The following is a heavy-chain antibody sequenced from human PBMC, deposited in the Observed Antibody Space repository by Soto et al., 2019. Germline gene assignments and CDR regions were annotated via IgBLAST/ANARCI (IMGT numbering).Heavy chain of an antibody. CDR2: ISGRGGST. D-gene: IGHD5-12*01. CDR3: AKRFYREEDGYNFFDS. V-gene: IGHV3-23*01. CDR1: GFTFSNCA. J-gene: IGHJ4*02. Sequence: EVQLLESGGGLVQPGGSLRLSCSASGFTFSNCAMSWVRQAPGKGLEWVSTISGRGGSTYYADSVKGRLSISRDNSKNALFLQIDSLRAEATACYYCAKRFYREEDGYNFFDSWGQGTLVTVSS.